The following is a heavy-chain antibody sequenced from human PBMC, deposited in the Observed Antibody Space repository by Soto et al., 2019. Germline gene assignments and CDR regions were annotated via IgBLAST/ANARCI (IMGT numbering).Heavy chain of an antibody. Sequence: GASVXVSCKASGYTFTGYYMHWVRQAPGQGLEWMGWINPNSGGTNYAQKFQGWVTMTRDTSISTAYMELSRLRSDDTAVYYCARDLYYYGSGSYTHAGYYYGMDVWGQGTTVTVSS. CDR2: INPNSGGT. V-gene: IGHV1-2*04. J-gene: IGHJ6*02. D-gene: IGHD3-10*01. CDR1: GYTFTGYY. CDR3: ARDLYYYGSGSYTHAGYYYGMDV.